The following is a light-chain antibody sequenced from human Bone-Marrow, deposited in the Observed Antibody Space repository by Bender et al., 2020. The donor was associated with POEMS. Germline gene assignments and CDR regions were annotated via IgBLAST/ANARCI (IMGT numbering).Light chain of an antibody. J-gene: IGLJ1*01. CDR3: CSYAGSSTWV. Sequence: QSVLTQPPSVSGAPGQRVTISCTGTSSDFGAYNYVSWYQQHPGKAPKFIIYEAIKRPSGVSERFSGSKSGNTASLTISGLQAEDEADYYCCSYAGSSTWVFGTGTKVTVL. CDR1: SSDFGAYNY. CDR2: EAI. V-gene: IGLV2-23*01.